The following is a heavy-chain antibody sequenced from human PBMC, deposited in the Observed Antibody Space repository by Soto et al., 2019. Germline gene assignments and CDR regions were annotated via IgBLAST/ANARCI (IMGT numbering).Heavy chain of an antibody. V-gene: IGHV1-3*01. CDR3: AREGLVTKYGLLYMDV. J-gene: IGHJ6*03. CDR2: INAGNGNT. D-gene: IGHD4-17*01. Sequence: GASVKVSCKASGYTFTSYAMHWVRQAPGQRLEWMEWINAGNGNTKYSQKFQGRVTITRDTSASTAYMELSSLRSEDTAVYYCAREGLVTKYGLLYMDVWGKGTTVTVSS. CDR1: GYTFTSYA.